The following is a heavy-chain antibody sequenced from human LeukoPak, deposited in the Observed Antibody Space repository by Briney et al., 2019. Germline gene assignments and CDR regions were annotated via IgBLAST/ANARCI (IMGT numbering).Heavy chain of an antibody. V-gene: IGHV3-64*01. J-gene: IGHJ5*02. D-gene: IGHD1-14*01. Sequence: GGSLRLSCAASGFTFSSYAMHWVRQAPGKGLEYVSAISSNGGSTYYANSVKGRFTISRDNSKNTLYLQMGSLRAEDMAVYYCARGRKSSQYNWFDPWGQGTLVTVSS. CDR1: GFTFSSYA. CDR2: ISSNGGST. CDR3: ARGRKSSQYNWFDP.